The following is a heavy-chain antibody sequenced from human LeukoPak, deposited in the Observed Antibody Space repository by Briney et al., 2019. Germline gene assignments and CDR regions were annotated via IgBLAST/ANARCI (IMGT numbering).Heavy chain of an antibody. D-gene: IGHD1-26*01. CDR1: GFTFSSYA. Sequence: GGSLRLSCAASGFTFSSYAMSWVRQAPGKGLEWVSAISGSGGSTYYADSVKGRFTISRDNSKNTLYLQMNSLRAEDTAVYYCAKPGIVGATLGSYFDYWGQGTLVTVSS. CDR3: AKPGIVGATLGSYFDY. CDR2: ISGSGGST. J-gene: IGHJ4*02. V-gene: IGHV3-23*01.